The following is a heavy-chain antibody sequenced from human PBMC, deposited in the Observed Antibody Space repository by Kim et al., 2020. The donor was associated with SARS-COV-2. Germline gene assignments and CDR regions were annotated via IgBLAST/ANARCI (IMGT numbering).Heavy chain of an antibody. CDR2: INPNSGGT. CDR1: GYTCTGYY. V-gene: IGHV1-2*02. Sequence: ASEKVSCKASGYTCTGYYRHWVRQAPGQGLEWMGWINPNSGGTNYAQKFQGRVTMTRDTSISKAYMELSRLRSDDTAVYYCARDQGYFDWPYCYYGMDVWGQVTTVTVSS. CDR3: ARDQGYFDWPYCYYGMDV. J-gene: IGHJ6*02. D-gene: IGHD3-9*01.